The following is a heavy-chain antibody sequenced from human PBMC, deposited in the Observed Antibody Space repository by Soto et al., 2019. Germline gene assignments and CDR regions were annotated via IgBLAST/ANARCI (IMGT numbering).Heavy chain of an antibody. J-gene: IGHJ5*02. CDR3: ARRHRDYASGSYFPYVFDP. V-gene: IGHV3-33*01. CDR1: GFTFSSYG. D-gene: IGHD3-10*01. CDR2: IWYDGSKK. Sequence: QVQLVESGGGVVQPGRSLRLSCAASGFTFSSYGMHWVRQAPGKGLEWVAVIWYDGSKKYYVDSVKGRFTISRDNSKNSLYPQMNSLRADDTAVFYCARRHRDYASGSYFPYVFDPWGQGTLVTVSS.